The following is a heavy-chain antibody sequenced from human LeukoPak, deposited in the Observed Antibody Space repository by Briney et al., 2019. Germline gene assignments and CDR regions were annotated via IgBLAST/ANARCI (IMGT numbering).Heavy chain of an antibody. Sequence: ASVTVSCKASGYTFTAYAMHWVRQAPGQTLEWLGWISPANGYTRFSQEIQGRVTITRDTSANTAYMELRSLRSDDTAVYYCASRGSGSYYNHWGQGTLVTVSS. D-gene: IGHD3-10*01. CDR1: GYTFTAYA. V-gene: IGHV1-3*01. CDR2: ISPANGYT. CDR3: ASRGSGSYYNH. J-gene: IGHJ5*02.